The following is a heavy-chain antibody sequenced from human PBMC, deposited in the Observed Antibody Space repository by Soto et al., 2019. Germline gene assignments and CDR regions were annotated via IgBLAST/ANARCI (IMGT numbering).Heavy chain of an antibody. CDR3: ASGRRYSSIWYNYYDCMDV. Sequence: EVQLLESGGGLVQPGGSLRLSCAASGFTFSSYAMSWVRQAPGKGLEWVSAISGSGGSTYYADSVKGRFTISRDNSKNTLYLQMNSLRAEETAVYYFASGRRYSSIWYNYYDCMDVWGQGTTVTVSS. CDR2: ISGSGGST. CDR1: GFTFSSYA. D-gene: IGHD6-13*01. J-gene: IGHJ6*01. V-gene: IGHV3-23*01.